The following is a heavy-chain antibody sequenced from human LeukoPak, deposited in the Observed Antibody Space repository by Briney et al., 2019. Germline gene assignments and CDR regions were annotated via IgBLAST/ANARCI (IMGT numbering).Heavy chain of an antibody. CDR3: ARGRSTIFGVVIYYFDY. CDR1: GYSISSGYY. J-gene: IGHJ4*02. Sequence: PSETLSLTCAVSGYSISSGYYWGWIRQPPGKGLEWIGSIYHSGSTYYNPSLKSRVTISVDTSKNQFSLKLCSVTAADTAVYYCARGRSTIFGVVIYYFDYWGQGTLVTVSS. CDR2: IYHSGST. V-gene: IGHV4-38-2*01. D-gene: IGHD3-3*01.